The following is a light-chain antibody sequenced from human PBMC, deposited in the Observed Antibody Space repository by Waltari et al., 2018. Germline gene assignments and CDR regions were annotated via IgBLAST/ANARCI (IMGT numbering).Light chain of an antibody. J-gene: IGKJ2*01. CDR2: GSS. Sequence: VLTQSPGPLSLSPGESATLSCRASKSLTKRYLAWYQQKLVQAPRLLIDGSSSRAAGSPVRFSGSGSWTYFTLTISILELEDFAAYYCQQYGSSIMYTFGPGTKLEIK. V-gene: IGKV3-20*01. CDR3: QQYGSSIMYT. CDR1: KSLTKRY.